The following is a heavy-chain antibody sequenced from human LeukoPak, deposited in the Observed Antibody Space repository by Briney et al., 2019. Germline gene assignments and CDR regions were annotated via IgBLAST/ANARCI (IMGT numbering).Heavy chain of an antibody. CDR3: AREDFDWLDYYYGMDV. J-gene: IGHJ6*02. D-gene: IGHD3-9*01. V-gene: IGHV3-21*01. CDR1: GFTFSSYS. CDR2: ISSSSSYI. Sequence: PGGSLRLSCAASGFTFSSYSMNWVRQAPGKGLEWVSSISSSSSYIYYADSVKGRFTISRDNAKNSLYLQMNSLRAEDTAVYYCAREDFDWLDYYYGMDVWGQGTTVTVSS.